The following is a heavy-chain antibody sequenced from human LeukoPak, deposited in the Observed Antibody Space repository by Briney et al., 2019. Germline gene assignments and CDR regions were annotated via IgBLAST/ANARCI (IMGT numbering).Heavy chain of an antibody. Sequence: GGSLRLSCAASGFTFSSYEMNWVRQAPGKGLEWVSAISGSGGSTYYADSVKGRFTISRDNSKNTLYLQMNSLRAEDTAVYYCAKPQYYYGSGSYYDFDYWGQGTLVTVSS. CDR2: ISGSGGST. CDR1: GFTFSSYE. J-gene: IGHJ4*02. D-gene: IGHD3-10*01. V-gene: IGHV3-23*01. CDR3: AKPQYYYGSGSYYDFDY.